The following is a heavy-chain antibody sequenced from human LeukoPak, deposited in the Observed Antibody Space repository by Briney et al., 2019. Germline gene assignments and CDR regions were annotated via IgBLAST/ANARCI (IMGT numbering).Heavy chain of an antibody. V-gene: IGHV5-51*01. CDR2: IYPGDSDT. Sequence: GESLKISCKGSGYSFTSYWIGWVRQMPGKGLEWMGIIYPGDSDTRYSPSFQGQVTLSADKSISTAYLQWSSLKASDTAMYYCARIEDIVVVATTIGAFDIWGQGTMVTVSS. CDR1: GYSFTSYW. CDR3: ARIEDIVVVATTIGAFDI. D-gene: IGHD2-15*01. J-gene: IGHJ3*02.